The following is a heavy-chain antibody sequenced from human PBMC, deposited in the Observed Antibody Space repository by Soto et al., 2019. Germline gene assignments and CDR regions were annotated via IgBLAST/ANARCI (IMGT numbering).Heavy chain of an antibody. V-gene: IGHV4-4*02. CDR2: IYHTGST. CDR3: ATLPPRIELAVLPIPT. J-gene: IGHJ5*02. Sequence: QVQLRESGPGPVKPSGTLSLSCTVSGGSISSTNLWTWVRQSPGKGLEWIGEIYHTGSTTYNPSLRGRVTMSVDKSNTQFSLKLRYVTAADTAMYYCATLPPRIELAVLPIPTWGQGTLVTVSA. D-gene: IGHD2-8*02. CDR1: GGSISSTNL.